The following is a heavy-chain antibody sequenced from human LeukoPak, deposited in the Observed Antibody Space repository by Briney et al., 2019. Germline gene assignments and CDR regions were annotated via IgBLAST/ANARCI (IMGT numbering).Heavy chain of an antibody. CDR2: INQDGSEK. J-gene: IGHJ4*03. Sequence: GGSLRLSCAASGFTFSNYWMNWVRQAPGKGLEWVANINQDGSEKYYVDSVKGRFTISRDNAKNSLYLQMNSLRAEDTAVYYCASAPLYPNTVTTGYFDYWGQGTLVTVSS. D-gene: IGHD4-17*01. V-gene: IGHV3-7*01. CDR3: ASAPLYPNTVTTGYFDY. CDR1: GFTFSNYW.